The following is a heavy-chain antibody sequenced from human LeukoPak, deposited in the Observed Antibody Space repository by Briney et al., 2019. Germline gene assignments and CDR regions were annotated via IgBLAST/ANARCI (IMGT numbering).Heavy chain of an antibody. CDR2: IKQDGSER. CDR3: VREVAGTAFDI. J-gene: IGHJ3*02. V-gene: IGHV3-7*01. CDR1: GFTFSGYW. D-gene: IGHD6-19*01. Sequence: GGSPRLSCAASGFTFSGYWMSWVRQAPGKGLEWVANIKQDGSERKYLGSLRGRFSISRDNAKKLLYLETNNLRVDDTAMYYCVREVAGTAFDIWGQGTVVTVSS.